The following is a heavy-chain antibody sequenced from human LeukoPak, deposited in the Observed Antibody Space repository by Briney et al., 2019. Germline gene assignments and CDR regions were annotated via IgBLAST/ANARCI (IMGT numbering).Heavy chain of an antibody. V-gene: IGHV3-66*02. CDR2: IYSGGTT. J-gene: IGHJ4*02. D-gene: IGHD4-17*01. Sequence: GGSLRLSCTASGFTVSSNYMSWVRQAPGKGLEWVSVIYSGGTTYYADSVKGRFTISRDNSKNTLYLQMNSLRAEDTAVYYCARDSTTVTTDYRGRGTLVTVSS. CDR1: GFTVSSNY. CDR3: ARDSTTVTTDY.